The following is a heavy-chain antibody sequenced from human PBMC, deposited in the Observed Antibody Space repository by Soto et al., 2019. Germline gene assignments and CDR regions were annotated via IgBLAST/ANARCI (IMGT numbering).Heavy chain of an antibody. J-gene: IGHJ5*02. V-gene: IGHV4-30-4*01. CDR1: GASISSGDFY. D-gene: IGHD5-12*01. CDR2: THNSGST. CDR3: ARLGSRGGYNYEIGGINWFDP. Sequence: ISTVSGASISSGDFYWSWIRQPPGKCLEWIASTHNSGSTYYNPSLKSRLTISIDASKNQFSLNLSSVTAADTAVYYCARLGSRGGYNYEIGGINWFDPWGQGTLVTVSS.